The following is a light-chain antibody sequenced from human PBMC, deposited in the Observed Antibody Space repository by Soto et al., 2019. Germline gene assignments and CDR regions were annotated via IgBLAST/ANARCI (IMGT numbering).Light chain of an antibody. J-gene: IGKJ5*01. CDR2: AAS. Sequence: DIQMSHSPSSLSASIGDRVTITCRASQGIRNDLGWYQQRPGKAPKLLIFAASSLQSGVPSRFSGSGSGTHFTLTISSLQPEDFATYYCQHIHSIPITFGQGTRLEIK. V-gene: IGKV1-39*01. CDR3: QHIHSIPIT. CDR1: QGIRND.